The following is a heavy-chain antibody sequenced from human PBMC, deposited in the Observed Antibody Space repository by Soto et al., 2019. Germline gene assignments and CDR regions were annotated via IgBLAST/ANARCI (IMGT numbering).Heavy chain of an antibody. CDR3: ARGGRGSSWYWFDP. V-gene: IGHV3-33*01. D-gene: IGHD6-13*01. CDR2: IWYDGSNK. J-gene: IGHJ5*02. Sequence: GGSLRLSCAASGFTFSSYGMHWVRQAPGKGLEWVAVIWYDGSNKYYADSVKGRFTISRDNSKNTLYLQMNSLRAEDTAVYYCARGGRGSSWYWFDPWGQGTLVTVPS. CDR1: GFTFSSYG.